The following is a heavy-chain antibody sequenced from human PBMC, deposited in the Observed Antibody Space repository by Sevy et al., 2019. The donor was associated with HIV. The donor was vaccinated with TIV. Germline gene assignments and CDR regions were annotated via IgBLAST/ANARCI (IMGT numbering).Heavy chain of an antibody. CDR2: IYGSGSTT. Sequence: GGSLRLSCKPSGFTVVNYAMNWVRQAPGKGLEWVSTIYGSGSTTYHADSLRGRFSISRDDSKNTLYLQMNSLKTEDTAVYYCAGGRFDSSGSFDAFDIWGQGTMVTVSS. V-gene: IGHV3-23*01. D-gene: IGHD3-22*01. CDR1: GFTVVNYA. CDR3: AGGRFDSSGSFDAFDI. J-gene: IGHJ3*02.